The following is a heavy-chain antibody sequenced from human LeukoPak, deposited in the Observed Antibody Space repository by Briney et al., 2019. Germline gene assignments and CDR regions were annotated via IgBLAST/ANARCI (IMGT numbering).Heavy chain of an antibody. Sequence: SQTLSLTCTVSGGSISSGSYYWSWIRQPAGKGLEWIGRIYTSGSTNYNPSLKSRVTISVDTSKNQFSLKLSSVTAADTAVYYCARHEGDIVVVPAAHGWAFDIWGQGTMVTVSS. D-gene: IGHD2-2*01. V-gene: IGHV4-61*02. CDR3: ARHEGDIVVVPAAHGWAFDI. CDR1: GGSISSGSYY. J-gene: IGHJ3*02. CDR2: IYTSGST.